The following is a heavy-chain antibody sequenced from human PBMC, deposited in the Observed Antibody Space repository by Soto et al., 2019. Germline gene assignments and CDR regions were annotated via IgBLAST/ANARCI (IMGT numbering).Heavy chain of an antibody. CDR1: GGTFSSYA. CDR3: ARAGVVAAKGPFDP. V-gene: IGHV1-69*06. Sequence: GASVKVSCKASGGTFSSYAISWVRQAPGQGLEWMGGIIPIFGTANYAQKFQGRVTITADKSTSTAYMELSSLRSEDTAVYYCARAGVVAAKGPFDPWGQGTLVTVSS. CDR2: IIPIFGTA. D-gene: IGHD2-15*01. J-gene: IGHJ5*02.